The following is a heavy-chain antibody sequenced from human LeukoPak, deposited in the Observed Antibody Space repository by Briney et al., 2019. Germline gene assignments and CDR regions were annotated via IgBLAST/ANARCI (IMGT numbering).Heavy chain of an antibody. J-gene: IGHJ4*02. D-gene: IGHD2-2*01. Sequence: SETLSLTCTVSSGSIFSSNWWSWVRQPPGKGLEWIGQIFHTGSTSYSPSLKSRVAISMDMSKNQISLRLTPVAAADTAVYYCARSPTKRVPEDYWGQGTLVTVSS. V-gene: IGHV4-4*02. CDR2: IFHTGST. CDR3: ARSPTKRVPEDY. CDR1: SGSIFSSNW.